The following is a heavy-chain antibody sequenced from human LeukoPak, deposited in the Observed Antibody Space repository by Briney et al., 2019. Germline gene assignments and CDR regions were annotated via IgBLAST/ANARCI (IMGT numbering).Heavy chain of an antibody. D-gene: IGHD5-18*01. CDR2: IYYSGST. CDR3: AREGGVDTGLGFRIYSFDY. V-gene: IGHV4-39*01. CDR1: GGSISSGDYY. Sequence: PSQTLSLTCTVSGGSISSGDYYWSWIRQPPGKGLEWIGSIYYSGSTYYNPSLKSRVTISVDTSKNQFSLKLSSVTAADTAVYYCAREGGVDTGLGFRIYSFDYWGQGTLVTASS. J-gene: IGHJ4*02.